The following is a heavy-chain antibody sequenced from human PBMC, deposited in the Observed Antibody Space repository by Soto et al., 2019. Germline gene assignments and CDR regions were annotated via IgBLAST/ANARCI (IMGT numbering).Heavy chain of an antibody. CDR2: IYCSGST. V-gene: IGHV4-31*03. Sequence: SETLSLTCTVSGGSISSGGYYWTWIRKHPGKGLEWIGYIYCSGSTYYNPSLKSRVTISVDTSKNQFSLKLSSVTAADTAVYYCARVCGGDCHYGMDVWGQGTTVTVSS. J-gene: IGHJ6*02. CDR1: GGSISSGGYY. D-gene: IGHD2-21*02. CDR3: ARVCGGDCHYGMDV.